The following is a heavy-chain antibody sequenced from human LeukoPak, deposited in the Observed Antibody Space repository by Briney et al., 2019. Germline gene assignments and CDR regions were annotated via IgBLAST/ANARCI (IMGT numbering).Heavy chain of an antibody. CDR3: ARYMVAIGYFDY. Sequence: SETLSLTCTISGGSISSYYWSWIRQPPGKGLEWIGSIYYSGSTYYNPSLKSRVTISVDTSKNQFSLKLSSVTAADTAVYYCARYMVAIGYFDYWGQGTLVTVSS. J-gene: IGHJ4*02. V-gene: IGHV4-59*05. D-gene: IGHD5-12*01. CDR1: GGSISSYY. CDR2: IYYSGST.